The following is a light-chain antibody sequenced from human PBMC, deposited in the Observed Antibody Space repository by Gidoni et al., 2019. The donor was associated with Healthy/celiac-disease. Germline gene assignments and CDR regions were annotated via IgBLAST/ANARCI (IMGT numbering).Light chain of an antibody. CDR2: AAS. J-gene: IGKJ2*01. V-gene: IGKV1-39*01. CDR1: QSISSY. Sequence: IQITQSPSSLSASVGDSVTITCRASQSISSYLNWYQQKPGKAPKLLIYAASSLQSGVPSRFSGSGSGTDFTLTISSLQPEDFATYYCQQSYSTRYTFGQGTKLEIK. CDR3: QQSYSTRYT.